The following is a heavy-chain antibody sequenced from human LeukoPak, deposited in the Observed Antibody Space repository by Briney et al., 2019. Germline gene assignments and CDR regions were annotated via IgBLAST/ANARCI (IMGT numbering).Heavy chain of an antibody. CDR3: ARTHYYGSVSHFYYYYYMDV. Sequence: SVTVSFTASAGTFSSYAISWVRQAPGQGLGWMGGIITIFGRANYAQKFQGRVTITTDESTSTAYMELSSMRSEDTAVYYCARTHYYGSVSHFYYYYYMDVWGKGTTVTVSS. V-gene: IGHV1-69*05. J-gene: IGHJ6*03. D-gene: IGHD3-10*01. CDR1: AGTFSSYA. CDR2: IITIFGRA.